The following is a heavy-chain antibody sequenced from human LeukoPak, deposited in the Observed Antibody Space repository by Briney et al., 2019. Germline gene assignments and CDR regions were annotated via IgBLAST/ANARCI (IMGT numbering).Heavy chain of an antibody. V-gene: IGHV4-4*07. Sequence: ASETLSLTCTVSGGSISSYYWSWIRQPAGKGLEWIGRIYTSGSTNYNPSLKSRVTMSVDTSKNQFSLKLSSVTAADTAVYYCASGARGYDFDAFDIWAKGQWSPSLQ. CDR1: GGSISSYY. D-gene: IGHD5-12*01. CDR2: IYTSGST. CDR3: ASGARGYDFDAFDI. J-gene: IGHJ3*02.